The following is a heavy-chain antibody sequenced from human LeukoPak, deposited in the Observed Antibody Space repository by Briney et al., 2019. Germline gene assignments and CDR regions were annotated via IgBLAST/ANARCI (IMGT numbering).Heavy chain of an antibody. CDR3: ARDLATNYYYYMDV. CDR1: GFTFSSYW. Sequence: GGSLRLSCAASGFTFSSYWMSWVRQAPGKGLEWVANIKQDGSEKYYVDSVKGRFTISRDNAKNSLYLQMNSLRAEDTAVYYCARDLATNYYYYMDVWGKGTAVTVSS. V-gene: IGHV3-7*01. CDR2: IKQDGSEK. J-gene: IGHJ6*03.